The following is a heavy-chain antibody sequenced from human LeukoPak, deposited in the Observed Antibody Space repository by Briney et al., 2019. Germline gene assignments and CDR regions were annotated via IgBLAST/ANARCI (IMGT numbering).Heavy chain of an antibody. Sequence: PGGSLRLSCAASGFTFSSYGMSWVRQAPGKGLEWVSAISGSGGSTYYADSVKGRFTISRDYSKNTLYLQMNSLRAEDTAVYYCAKDWGPYDSPSSVDYWGQGTLVTVSS. J-gene: IGHJ4*02. CDR2: ISGSGGST. CDR3: AKDWGPYDSPSSVDY. D-gene: IGHD3-22*01. CDR1: GFTFSSYG. V-gene: IGHV3-23*01.